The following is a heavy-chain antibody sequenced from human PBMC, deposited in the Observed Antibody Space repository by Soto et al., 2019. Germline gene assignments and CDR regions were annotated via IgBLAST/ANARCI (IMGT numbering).Heavy chain of an antibody. J-gene: IGHJ6*02. D-gene: IGHD3-16*01. CDR1: GGTFSSYA. CDR3: GRDLFQQIGGDYYYLGMDV. Sequence: SVNVSFKASGGTFSSYAISWVRQAPGQGRELRGGIIPIFGTANYAQKFQGRVTITADNSPSTAYMELSSLRSEDTAVYYCGRDLFQQIGGDYYYLGMDVCGHGTTVTVS. V-gene: IGHV1-69*06. CDR2: IIPIFGTA.